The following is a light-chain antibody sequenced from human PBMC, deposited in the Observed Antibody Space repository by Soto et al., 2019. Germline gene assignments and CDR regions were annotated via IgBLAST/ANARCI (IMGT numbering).Light chain of an antibody. CDR1: QSVRSN. CDR3: QQYNNWTRT. V-gene: IGKV3-15*01. CDR2: GSS. Sequence: EIVITQSPVTLSVSPGERVTLSCRASQSVRSNLAWYPQKPGQAPSILIYGSSTRETGIPARFSGSGAGTEFTLTISSLQSEDFEVYYCQQYNNWTRTFGQGTKVDIK. J-gene: IGKJ1*01.